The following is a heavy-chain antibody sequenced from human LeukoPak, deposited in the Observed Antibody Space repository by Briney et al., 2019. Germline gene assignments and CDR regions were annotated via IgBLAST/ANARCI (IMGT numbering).Heavy chain of an antibody. Sequence: GGSLRLSCAASGFTFSSYSMNWVRQAPGKGLEWVSSISSSSSYICYADSVKGRFTISRDNAKNSLYLQMNSLRAEDTAVYYCARDESGYSYYIDYWGQGTLVTVSS. V-gene: IGHV3-21*01. CDR2: ISSSSSYI. CDR1: GFTFSSYS. CDR3: ARDESGYSYYIDY. J-gene: IGHJ4*02. D-gene: IGHD3-3*01.